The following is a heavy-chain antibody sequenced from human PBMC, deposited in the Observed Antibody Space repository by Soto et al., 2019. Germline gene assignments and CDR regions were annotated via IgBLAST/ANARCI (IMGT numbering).Heavy chain of an antibody. D-gene: IGHD5-12*01. J-gene: IGHJ4*02. Sequence: TSETLSLTCTVSGGSISSYYWSWIRQPPGKGLEWIGYIYYSGSTNYNPSLKSRVTISVDTSKNQFSLKLSSVTAADTAVYYCARTDSGADIVATIFYFDYWGQGTLVTVSS. CDR3: ARTDSGADIVATIFYFDY. V-gene: IGHV4-59*08. CDR1: GGSISSYY. CDR2: IYYSGST.